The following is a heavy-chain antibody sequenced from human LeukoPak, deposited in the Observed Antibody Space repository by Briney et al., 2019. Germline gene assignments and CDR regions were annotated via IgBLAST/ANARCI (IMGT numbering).Heavy chain of an antibody. CDR2: FDPEDGET. D-gene: IGHD3-3*01. Sequence: ASVKVSCKASGYTFTGHYMHWVRQAPGKGLEWMGGFDPEDGETIYAQKFQGRVTMTEDTSTDTAYMELSSLRSEGTAVYYCATGFSFDYWGQGTLVTVSS. CDR3: ATGFSFDY. CDR1: GYTFTGHY. J-gene: IGHJ4*02. V-gene: IGHV1-24*01.